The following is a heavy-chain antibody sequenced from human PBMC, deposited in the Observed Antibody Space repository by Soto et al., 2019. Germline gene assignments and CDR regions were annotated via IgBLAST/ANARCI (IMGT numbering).Heavy chain of an antibody. V-gene: IGHV1-18*01. CDR1: GYTFTSYG. CDR3: ASARRHYDILTGYYKGPSYYYYGMDV. J-gene: IGHJ6*02. D-gene: IGHD3-9*01. CDR2: ISAYNGNT. Sequence: ASVKVSCKASGYTFTSYGISWVRQAPGQGLEWMGWISAYNGNTNYAQKLQGRVTMTTETSTSTAYMELRSLRSDDTAVYYCASARRHYDILTGYYKGPSYYYYGMDVWGQGTTVTVSS.